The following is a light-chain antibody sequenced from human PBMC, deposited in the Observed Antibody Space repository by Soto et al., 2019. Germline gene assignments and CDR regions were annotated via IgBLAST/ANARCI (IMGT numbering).Light chain of an antibody. CDR2: DVI. CDR3: SSYTSSSTPL. J-gene: IGLJ2*01. Sequence: QSALTQPASVSGSPGQSITISCTGTSSDVGSYNYVSWYQQYPGKAPKLMIYDVINRPSGVSNRFSGSKSGNTASLTISGLQAEDEADYYCSSYTSSSTPLFGGGTKLTVL. CDR1: SSDVGSYNY. V-gene: IGLV2-14*01.